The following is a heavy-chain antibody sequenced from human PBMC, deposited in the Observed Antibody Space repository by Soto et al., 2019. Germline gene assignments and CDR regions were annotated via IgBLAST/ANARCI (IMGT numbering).Heavy chain of an antibody. J-gene: IGHJ4*02. CDR3: AREGTDCSGGSCYGGY. Sequence: QVQLVQSGAEVKKPGSSVKVSCKASGGTFSSYAISWVRQAPGQGLEWMGGIIPIFGTANYAQKFQGRVTITADESTSTVYMELSSLRSEDTAVYYCAREGTDCSGGSCYGGYWGQETLLTVSS. CDR2: IIPIFGTA. D-gene: IGHD2-15*01. V-gene: IGHV1-69*12. CDR1: GGTFSSYA.